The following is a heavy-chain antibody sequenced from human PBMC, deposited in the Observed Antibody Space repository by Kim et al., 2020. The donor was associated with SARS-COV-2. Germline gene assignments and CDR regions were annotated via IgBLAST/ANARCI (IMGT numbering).Heavy chain of an antibody. J-gene: IGHJ6*02. V-gene: IGHV3-66*02. CDR1: GFTVSSNY. CDR2: IYSGGST. D-gene: IGHD2-2*01. CDR3: AAQDDIVVVPAAIEEAGYYYYYGMDV. Sequence: GGSLRLSCAASGFTVSSNYMSWVRQAPGKGLEWVSVIYSGGSTYYADSVKGRFTISRDNSKNTLYLQMNSLRAEDTAVYYCAAQDDIVVVPAAIEEAGYYYYYGMDVWGQGTTVTVSS.